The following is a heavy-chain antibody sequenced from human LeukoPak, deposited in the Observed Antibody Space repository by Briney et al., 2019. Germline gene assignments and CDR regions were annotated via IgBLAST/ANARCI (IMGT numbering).Heavy chain of an antibody. CDR3: ARHSAHSSTNDAFDL. J-gene: IGHJ3*01. Sequence: SETLSLTCTVSGGSISSRSYYWGWIRQPPGKGLEWIGSIYNSESTYYNPSLKSRVTISVDTSKNQLSLKVSSVTAADTAVYYCARHSAHSSTNDAFDLWGQGTLVTVSS. CDR2: IYNSEST. CDR1: GGSISSRSYY. D-gene: IGHD6-13*01. V-gene: IGHV4-39*07.